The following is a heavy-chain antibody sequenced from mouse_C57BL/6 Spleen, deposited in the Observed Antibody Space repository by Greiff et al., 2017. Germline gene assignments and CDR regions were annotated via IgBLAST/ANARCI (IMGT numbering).Heavy chain of an antibody. J-gene: IGHJ2*01. CDR2: IDPENGDT. CDR3: TTPTGTADY. D-gene: IGHD4-1*02. V-gene: IGHV14-4*01. Sequence: VQLQQSGAELVRPGASVKLSCTASGFNIKDDYMHWVKQRPEQGLEWIGWIDPENGDTEYASKFQGKATITADTSSNTAYLQLSSLTSEDTAVYYCTTPTGTADYGGQGTTLTVSS. CDR1: GFNIKDDY.